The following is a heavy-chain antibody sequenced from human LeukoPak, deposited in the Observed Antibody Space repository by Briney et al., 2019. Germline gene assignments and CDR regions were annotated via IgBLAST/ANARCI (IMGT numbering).Heavy chain of an antibody. V-gene: IGHV4-30-2*01. Sequence: PSQTLSLTCAVSGGSISSGGYSWRWIRQPPGKGLEWIGYIYHSGSTYYNPSLKSRVTISVDRSKNQFSLKLSSVTATDTAVYYCARGAVEKPPFFASYYYYYYGMDVWGQGTTVTVSS. CDR3: ARGAVEKPPFFASYYYYYYGMDV. CDR1: GGSISSGGYS. D-gene: IGHD3-3*01. J-gene: IGHJ6*02. CDR2: IYHSGST.